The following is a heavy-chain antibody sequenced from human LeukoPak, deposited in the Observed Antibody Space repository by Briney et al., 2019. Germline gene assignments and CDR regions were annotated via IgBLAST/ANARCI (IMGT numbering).Heavy chain of an antibody. CDR1: VFIYVDYP. J-gene: IGHJ4*01. Sequence: GGALRLSRICSVFIYVDYPMSGVRPAPGRGLAWVGFIRSKAYGGTTEYGEYVKGRFTISRDDSKCIAYMQMNSLKTEDTAVYYCTSYRFTVRSGKQLYLYYFDYWGHGTLVTVS. D-gene: IGHD6-13*01. CDR2: IRSKAYGGTT. V-gene: IGHV3-49*04. CDR3: TSYRFTVRSGKQLYLYYFDY.